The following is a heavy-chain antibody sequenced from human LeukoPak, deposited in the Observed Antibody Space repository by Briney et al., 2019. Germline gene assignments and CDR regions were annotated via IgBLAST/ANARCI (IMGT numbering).Heavy chain of an antibody. CDR1: GGSISSHY. D-gene: IGHD6-6*01. CDR3: ASYSSYTLFDY. CDR2: IYYSGST. Sequence: SETLSLTCTVSGGSISSHYWSWIRQPPGKGLEGIGYIYYSGSTNYNPSLKSRVTISVDTSKNQFSPKLSSVTAADTAVYYCASYSSYTLFDYWGQGTLVTVSS. J-gene: IGHJ4*02. V-gene: IGHV4-59*11.